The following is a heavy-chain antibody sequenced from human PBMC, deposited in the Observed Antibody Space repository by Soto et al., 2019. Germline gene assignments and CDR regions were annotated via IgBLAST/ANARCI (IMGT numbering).Heavy chain of an antibody. V-gene: IGHV3-30*03. D-gene: IGHD2-21*01. J-gene: IGHJ3*02. CDR1: GFTFSNFA. Sequence: QVQLVESGGGVVQPGRSLRVSCVASGFTFSNFAMYWVRRAPGNGLEWVAFISYDGDNQYYADSLKGRFTISRDNSKNTLYLQMNSPRVEDTAVYYCARRIPVSGPYGAFDIWGQGTMVTVSS. CDR2: ISYDGDNQ. CDR3: ARRIPVSGPYGAFDI.